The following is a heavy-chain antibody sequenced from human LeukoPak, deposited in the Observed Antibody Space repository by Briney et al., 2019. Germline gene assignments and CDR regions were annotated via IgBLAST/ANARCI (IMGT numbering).Heavy chain of an antibody. V-gene: IGHV3-7*01. CDR1: GFTFSSYW. CDR2: IKQDGSEK. Sequence: GGSLRLSCAASGFTFSSYWMSWVRQAPGKGREWVAHIKQDGSEKYYVDSVKGRFTISRDNAKNSLYLQMNSLRAEDTAVYYCARDSGETYYDILTGYQYWGQGTLVTVSS. D-gene: IGHD3-9*01. J-gene: IGHJ4*02. CDR3: ARDSGETYYDILTGYQY.